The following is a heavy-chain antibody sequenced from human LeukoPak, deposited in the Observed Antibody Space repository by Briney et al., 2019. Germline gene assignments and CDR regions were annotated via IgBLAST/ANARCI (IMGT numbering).Heavy chain of an antibody. CDR2: IIPIFGTT. D-gene: IGHD6-19*01. CDR3: ARANIAVAGTGFDY. J-gene: IGHJ4*02. CDR1: GGTFSIYA. Sequence: LVKVSCKASGGTFSIYAISWVRQAPGQGLEWVGRIIPIFGTTNYAQKFQGRVTITTDESTSTAYMELSSLRSEDTAVYYCARANIAVAGTGFDYWGQGTLVIVSS. V-gene: IGHV1-69*05.